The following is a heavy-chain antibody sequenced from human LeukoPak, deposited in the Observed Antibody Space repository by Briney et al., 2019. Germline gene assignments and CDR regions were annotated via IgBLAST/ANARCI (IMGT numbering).Heavy chain of an antibody. Sequence: ASVKVSCKASGYTFPNYGISWVRQAPGQGLEWMGWISAYNSNTNYAQKLQGRVTMTTDTSTSTAYMELRSLRSDDAAVYYCARGGVNNWFDPWGQGTLVTVSS. CDR3: ARGGVNNWFDP. V-gene: IGHV1-18*01. CDR2: ISAYNSNT. J-gene: IGHJ5*02. CDR1: GYTFPNYG. D-gene: IGHD1-26*01.